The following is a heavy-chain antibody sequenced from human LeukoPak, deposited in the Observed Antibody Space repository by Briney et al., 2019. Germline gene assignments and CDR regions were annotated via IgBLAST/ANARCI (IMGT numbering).Heavy chain of an antibody. CDR3: ARVGYYDSSGYYGLDFDY. V-gene: IGHV4-59*01. CDR1: GGSISSYY. Sequence: SETLSLTCTVSGGSISSYYWSWLRQPPGKGLEWIGYIYYSGSTNYNPSLKSRVTISVDTSKNQFSLKLSSVTAADTAVYYCARVGYYDSSGYYGLDFDYWGQGTLVTVSS. J-gene: IGHJ4*02. CDR2: IYYSGST. D-gene: IGHD3-22*01.